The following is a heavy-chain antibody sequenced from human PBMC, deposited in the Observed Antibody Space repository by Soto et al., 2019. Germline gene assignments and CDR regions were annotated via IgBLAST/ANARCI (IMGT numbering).Heavy chain of an antibody. CDR3: VKNGLLAYYYYGMDV. J-gene: IGHJ6*02. CDR1: GFTFSSYA. Sequence: GGSLRLSCSSSGFTFSSYAMHWVRQAPGKGLEYVSAISSNGGSTYYADSVKGRFTISRDNSKNTLYLQMSSLRAEDTAVYYCVKNGLLAYYYYGMDVWGQGTTVTVSS. V-gene: IGHV3-64D*06. CDR2: ISSNGGST. D-gene: IGHD2-15*01.